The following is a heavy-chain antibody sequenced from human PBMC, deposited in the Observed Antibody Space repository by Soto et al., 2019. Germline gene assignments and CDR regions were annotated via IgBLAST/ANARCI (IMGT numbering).Heavy chain of an antibody. V-gene: IGHV3-23*01. D-gene: IGHD2-8*01. CDR2: ISGNGATT. J-gene: IGHJ5*02. CDR3: VREQCSPPVRYCADCGVDWVDP. CDR1: GFSFTFYA. Sequence: EVQLLQSGGGLVQPGGSLRLSCEASGFSFTFYAMSWVRQAPGKGLEWVSAISGNGATTFYADSMKGRFTISRDNSRDTLYLQMNRLRAEDTAVYFCVREQCSPPVRYCADCGVDWVDPWGRGTLVT.